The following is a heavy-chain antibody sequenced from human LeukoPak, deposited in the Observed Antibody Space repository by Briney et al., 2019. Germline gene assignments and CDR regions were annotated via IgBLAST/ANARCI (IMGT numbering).Heavy chain of an antibody. D-gene: IGHD2-21*01. J-gene: IGHJ3*02. CDR3: VRDRRFPDDVFDI. CDR1: RFTFISYA. V-gene: IGHV3-23*01. Sequence: PGGSLRLSCAPSRFTFISYAMGSVPQAPGKGLECVSTITIRSDQIWNVDSVRGRFTISRDNSKNTLYLQMNSLRAEDTALYYCVRDRRFPDDVFDIWGQGTMVTVSS. CDR2: ITIRSDQI.